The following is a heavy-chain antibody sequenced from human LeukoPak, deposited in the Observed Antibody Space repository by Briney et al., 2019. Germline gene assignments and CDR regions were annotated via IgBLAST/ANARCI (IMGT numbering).Heavy chain of an antibody. CDR3: AKGRGRTAVAGRNYFDY. CDR2: ISSSGSTI. Sequence: PGGSLRLSCAASGFTLSSYEMNWVRQARGKGLEWVSYISSSGSTIYYADSVKGRFTISRDNAKNSLYLQMNSLRAEDTAVYYCAKGRGRTAVAGRNYFDYWGQGTLVTVSS. CDR1: GFTLSSYE. V-gene: IGHV3-48*03. J-gene: IGHJ4*02. D-gene: IGHD6-19*01.